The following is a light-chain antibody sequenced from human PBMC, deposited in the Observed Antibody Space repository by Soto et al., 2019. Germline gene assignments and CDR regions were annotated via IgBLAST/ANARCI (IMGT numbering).Light chain of an antibody. Sequence: EIVLAESPGTLSLSQGESATLSCRAIQSVSSSFLAWYQQKAGQAPRLLIYGASRRATGIPDRFSGSGSGTDFTLTISSLEPEDFAVYYCQQRTNWPPITFGQGTRLEI. CDR2: GAS. CDR1: QSVSSSF. J-gene: IGKJ5*01. CDR3: QQRTNWPPIT. V-gene: IGKV3D-20*02.